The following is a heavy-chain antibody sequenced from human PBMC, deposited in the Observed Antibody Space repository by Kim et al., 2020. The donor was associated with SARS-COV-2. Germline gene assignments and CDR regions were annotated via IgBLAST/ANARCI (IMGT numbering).Heavy chain of an antibody. V-gene: IGHV3-48*03. CDR3: ARMRDVYNDY. D-gene: IGHD1-1*01. Sequence: TMYYADSVKGRFTISRDNAKNSLYLQMNSLRAEDTAVYYCARMRDVYNDYWGQGTLVTVSS. CDR2: TM. J-gene: IGHJ4*02.